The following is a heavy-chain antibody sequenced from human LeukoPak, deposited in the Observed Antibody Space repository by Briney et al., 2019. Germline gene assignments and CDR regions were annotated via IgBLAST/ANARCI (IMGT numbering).Heavy chain of an antibody. Sequence: PSETLSLTCTVSGGSISSSSYYWGWIRQPPGKGLEWIGSIYYSGSTYYNPSLKSRVTISVDTSNNQFSLKLSSVTAADTALYYCARWERGVFDYWGQGTLVTVSS. CDR1: GGSISSSSYY. CDR3: ARWERGVFDY. D-gene: IGHD1-26*01. J-gene: IGHJ4*02. V-gene: IGHV4-39*01. CDR2: IYYSGST.